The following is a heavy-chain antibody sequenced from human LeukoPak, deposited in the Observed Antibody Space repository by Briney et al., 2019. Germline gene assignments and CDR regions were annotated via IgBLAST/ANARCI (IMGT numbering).Heavy chain of an antibody. D-gene: IGHD5-18*01. CDR3: ARAPGYSFGPNNCFDP. J-gene: IGHJ5*02. CDR2: VHKYGST. Sequence: SETLSLTCTVSGGSIGPYYWSWIRQPPGKGLEWIGYVHKYGSTNYNPSLKSRVTMSVDTSKNQVSLTLRSVSRADTATYYCARAPGYSFGPNNCFDPWGQGTLVTVSS. CDR1: GGSIGPYY. V-gene: IGHV4-59*01.